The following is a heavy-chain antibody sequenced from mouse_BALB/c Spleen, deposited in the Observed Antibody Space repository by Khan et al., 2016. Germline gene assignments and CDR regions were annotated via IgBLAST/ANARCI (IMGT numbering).Heavy chain of an antibody. Sequence: LVKTGTSVKISCKASGYSFTGYYMHWVKQSHGKSLEWIGYISCYNGATRYNQKFKGKATFTVDTSSSTAYMQFNSLTSEDSAVYCCVRSSRGTYYYAMDYRGQGTSVTVSS. D-gene: IGHD2-14*01. CDR3: VRSSRGTYYYAMDY. CDR2: ISCYNGAT. CDR1: GYSFTGYY. V-gene: IGHV1S34*01. J-gene: IGHJ4*01.